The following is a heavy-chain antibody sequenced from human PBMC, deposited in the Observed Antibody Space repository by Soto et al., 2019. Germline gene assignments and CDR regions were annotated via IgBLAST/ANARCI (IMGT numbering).Heavy chain of an antibody. V-gene: IGHV3-23*01. D-gene: IGHD6-19*01. CDR3: AKDRDSSDWPY. CDR1: GFTFSSYA. J-gene: IGHJ4*02. CDR2: ISGSGGST. Sequence: EVQLLESGGGLVQPGGSLRLSCAASGFTFSSYAMSWVRQAPGKGLEWVSAISGSGGSTYYADSVKGQFTISRDNSKNTLYLQMNSNRAEDTVVYFCAKDRDSSDWPYCWQGNVVTVS.